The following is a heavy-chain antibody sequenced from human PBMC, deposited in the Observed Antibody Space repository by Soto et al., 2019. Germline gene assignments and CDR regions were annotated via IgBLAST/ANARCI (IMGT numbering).Heavy chain of an antibody. CDR1: GGSFSSFS. Sequence: QVQLVQSGAEVKKPGASVKISCKASGGSFSSFSITWVRQAPRQGLEWMGGSIPNFGTADYAQSFQDRLTLTADEKTRTAYMELRSLRAEDTAVYFCARGCGHSDSRGYYMYFDDWGQGTPVTVSS. CDR2: SIPNFGTA. D-gene: IGHD3-22*01. V-gene: IGHV1-69*01. J-gene: IGHJ4*02. CDR3: ARGCGHSDSRGYYMYFDD.